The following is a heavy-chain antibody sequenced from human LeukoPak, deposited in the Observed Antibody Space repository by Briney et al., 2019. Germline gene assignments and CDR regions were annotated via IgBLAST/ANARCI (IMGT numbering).Heavy chain of an antibody. CDR2: ISGSGGST. CDR1: GFTFSSYE. Sequence: GGSLRLSCAASGFTFSSYEMNWVRQAPGKGLEWVSAISGSGGSTYYADSVKGRFTISRDNSKNTLYLQMNSLRAEDTAVYYCAKEVGRYYDSSGYPGGYFDYWGQGTLVTVSS. V-gene: IGHV3-23*01. D-gene: IGHD3-22*01. J-gene: IGHJ4*02. CDR3: AKEVGRYYDSSGYPGGYFDY.